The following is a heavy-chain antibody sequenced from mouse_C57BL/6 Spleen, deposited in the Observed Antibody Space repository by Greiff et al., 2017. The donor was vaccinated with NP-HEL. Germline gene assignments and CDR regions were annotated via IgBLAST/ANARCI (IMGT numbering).Heavy chain of an antibody. Sequence: EVQGVESVAELVRPGASVKLSCTASGFNIKNTYMHWVKQRPEQGLEWIGRIDPANGNTKYAPKFQGKATITADTSSNTAYLQLSSLTSEDTAIYYCARSDYYGSSYAWFAYWGQGTLVTVSA. D-gene: IGHD1-1*01. J-gene: IGHJ3*01. CDR2: IDPANGNT. CDR3: ARSDYYGSSYAWFAY. V-gene: IGHV14-3*01. CDR1: GFNIKNTY.